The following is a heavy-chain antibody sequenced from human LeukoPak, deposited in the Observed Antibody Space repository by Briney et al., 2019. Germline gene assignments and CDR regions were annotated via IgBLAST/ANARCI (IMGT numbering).Heavy chain of an antibody. CDR2: INPKSGDT. CDR1: GYTFTSYY. J-gene: IGHJ4*02. V-gene: IGHV1-2*02. D-gene: IGHD3-16*01. CDR3: ATLGEKAF. Sequence: GASVKVSCKASGYTFTSYYMHWVRQAPGQGLQWMGWINPKSGDTSYAQTFQDRVTMTRDTSISTVYMELKSLTSDDTAVYYCATLGEKAFWGQGTLVTVSS.